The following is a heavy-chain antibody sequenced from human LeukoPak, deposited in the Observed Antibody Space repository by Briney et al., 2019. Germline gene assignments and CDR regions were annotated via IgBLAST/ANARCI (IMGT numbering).Heavy chain of an antibody. CDR1: GGSISSGGYS. Sequence: PSQTLSLTCAVSGGSISSGGYSWSWIRQPPGKGLEWIGYIYHSGSTYYNPSLKSRVTISVDRSKYQFSLKLSSVTAADTAVYYCARASDYYGMDVWGQGTTVTVSS. J-gene: IGHJ6*02. CDR3: ARASDYYGMDV. CDR2: IYHSGST. V-gene: IGHV4-30-2*01.